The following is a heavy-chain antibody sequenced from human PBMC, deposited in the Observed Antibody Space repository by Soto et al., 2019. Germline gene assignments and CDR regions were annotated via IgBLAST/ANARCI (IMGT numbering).Heavy chain of an antibody. CDR2: ISSSTI. J-gene: IGHJ6*02. CDR1: GFTFSSYS. V-gene: IGHV3-48*01. D-gene: IGHD2-15*01. CDR3: ARDQKAGSCSGGSCYFYYGMDV. Sequence: HPGGSLRLSCAASGFTFSSYSMNWVRQAPGKGLEWVSYISSSTIYYADSVKGRFTISRDNAKNSLYLQMHSLRAEDTAVYYCARDQKAGSCSGGSCYFYYGMDVWGQGTTVTVSS.